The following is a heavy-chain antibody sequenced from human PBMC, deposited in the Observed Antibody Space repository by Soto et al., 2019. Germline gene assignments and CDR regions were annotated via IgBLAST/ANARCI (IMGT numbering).Heavy chain of an antibody. CDR1: GGSFSSYA. J-gene: IGHJ4*02. CDR3: TLWSGSYSDS. V-gene: IGHV1-69*13. Sequence: SVKVSCNASGGSFSSYAIKWVRQAPGQGLEWMGGITPIFGTADYPQKFQGRVTITADESTNTAYMELSSLRSEDTALYYCTLWSGSYSDSWGKGTLVTVS. D-gene: IGHD3-3*01. CDR2: ITPIFGTA.